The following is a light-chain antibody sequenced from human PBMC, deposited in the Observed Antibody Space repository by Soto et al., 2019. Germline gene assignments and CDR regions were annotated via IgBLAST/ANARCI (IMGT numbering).Light chain of an antibody. CDR1: SSVVGSYNL. CDR2: EGT. CDR3: CSYAGISTFV. J-gene: IGLJ1*01. V-gene: IGLV2-23*03. Sequence: QSVLTQPASVSGSPGQSITISCTGTSSVVGSYNLVSWYQQHPGEAPKLMIYEGTQRPSGVSNRFSGSKSGNTASLTISGLQAEDEADYYCCSYAGISTFVFGSGTKVTVL.